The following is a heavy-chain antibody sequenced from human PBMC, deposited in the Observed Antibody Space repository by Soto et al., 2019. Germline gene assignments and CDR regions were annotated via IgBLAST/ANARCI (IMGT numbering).Heavy chain of an antibody. J-gene: IGHJ6*02. V-gene: IGHV1-69*12. CDR3: ARSPLVPAASYYYYGMDV. Sequence: QVQLVQSGAEVKKPGSSVKVSCKASGGTFSSYAISWVRQAPGQGLEWMGGIIPIFGTANYAQKFQGRVTMTADESTSTAYMELSSLRSEDTAVYYCARSPLVPAASYYYYGMDVWGQGTTVTVSS. D-gene: IGHD2-2*01. CDR2: IIPIFGTA. CDR1: GGTFSSYA.